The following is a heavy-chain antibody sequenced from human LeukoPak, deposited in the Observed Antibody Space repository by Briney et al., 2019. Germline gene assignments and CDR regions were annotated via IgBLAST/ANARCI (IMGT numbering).Heavy chain of an antibody. Sequence: SGGSLRLSCAASGFTFSSYSMNWVRQAPGKGLEWISSISSSSSYIYYADSVKGRFTISRDNAKNSLYLQMNSLRAEDTAVYYCASIAVAGRLDYWGQGTLVTVSS. D-gene: IGHD6-19*01. J-gene: IGHJ4*02. V-gene: IGHV3-21*01. CDR1: GFTFSSYS. CDR3: ASIAVAGRLDY. CDR2: ISSSSSYI.